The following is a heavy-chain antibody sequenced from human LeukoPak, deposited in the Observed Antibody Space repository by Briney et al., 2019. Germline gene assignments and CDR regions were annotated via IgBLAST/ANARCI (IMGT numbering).Heavy chain of an antibody. CDR2: ISSSSSYI. CDR1: GFTFSNHE. Sequence: GGSLRLSCAASGFTFSNHEMNWVRQAPGKGLEWVSSISSSSSYIYYADSVKGRFTISRDNAKNSLYLQMNSLRAEDTAVYYCARDSSSDYVPYYFDYWGQGTLVTVSS. D-gene: IGHD4-17*01. J-gene: IGHJ4*02. V-gene: IGHV3-21*01. CDR3: ARDSSSDYVPYYFDY.